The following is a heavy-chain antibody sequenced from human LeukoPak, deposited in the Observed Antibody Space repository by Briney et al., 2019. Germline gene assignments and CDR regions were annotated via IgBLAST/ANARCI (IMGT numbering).Heavy chain of an antibody. CDR2: ISAYNGNT. J-gene: IGHJ6*03. V-gene: IGHV1-18*01. CDR1: GYTFTSYG. CDR3: ARLNYDSSGYNYYYMDV. Sequence: ASVKVSCKASGYTFTSYGISWVRQAPGQGLEWMGWISAYNGNTNYAQKLRGRVTMTTDTSTSTAYMELRSLRSDDTAVYYCARLNYDSSGYNYYYMDVWGKGTTVTVSS. D-gene: IGHD3-22*01.